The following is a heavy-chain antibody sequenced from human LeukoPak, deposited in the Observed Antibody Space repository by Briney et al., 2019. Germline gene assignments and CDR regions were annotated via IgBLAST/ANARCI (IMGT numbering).Heavy chain of an antibody. J-gene: IGHJ5*02. CDR1: GGSISNSSYY. Sequence: SETLSLICSVSGGSISNSSYYWGWIRQPPGKGLEWIGSIYYSGSTYYNPSLKSRVTISVDTSKNQFSLKLSSETAADTAVYYCARGPLWFGELVLATHWFDPWGQGTLVTVSS. V-gene: IGHV4-39*07. D-gene: IGHD3-10*01. CDR2: IYYSGST. CDR3: ARGPLWFGELVLATHWFDP.